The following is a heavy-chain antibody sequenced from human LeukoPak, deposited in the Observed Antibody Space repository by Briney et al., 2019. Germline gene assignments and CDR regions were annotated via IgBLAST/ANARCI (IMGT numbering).Heavy chain of an antibody. CDR1: GGSISSSNW. J-gene: IGHJ4*02. CDR2: IYHSGNT. Sequence: SETLSLTCAVSGGSISSSNWWTWVRQPPGKGLEWIGEIYHSGNTNYNPSLKSRVTMSVDTSKNQFSLKLSSVTAADTAVYYCARDRKDSGYDNWGQGTLVTVSS. V-gene: IGHV4-4*02. CDR3: ARDRKDSGYDN. D-gene: IGHD5-12*01.